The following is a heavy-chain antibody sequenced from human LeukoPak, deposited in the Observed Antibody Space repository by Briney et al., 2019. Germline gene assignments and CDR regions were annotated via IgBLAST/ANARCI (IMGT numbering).Heavy chain of an antibody. CDR2: IIPIFGTA. J-gene: IGHJ4*02. Sequence: SVKVSCKASGGTFSSYAISWVRQAPGQGLEWMGGIIPIFGTANYAQKFQGRVTITADESTSTAYMELSSLRSEDTAVYYCASPSRYCSSTSCYYDLDYWGQGTLVTVSS. CDR1: GGTFSSYA. V-gene: IGHV1-69*13. CDR3: ASPSRYCSSTSCYYDLDY. D-gene: IGHD2-2*01.